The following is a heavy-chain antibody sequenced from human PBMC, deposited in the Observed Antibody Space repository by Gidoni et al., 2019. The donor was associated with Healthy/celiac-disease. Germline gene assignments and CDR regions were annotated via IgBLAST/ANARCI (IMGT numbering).Heavy chain of an antibody. D-gene: IGHD1-7*01. CDR1: GFTFISYS. CDR2: ISSSSSYI. Sequence: EVQLVESGGGLVKPGGSLRLSCAASGFTFISYSINWVHQAPGKGLEWVSSISSSSSYIYYADSVKGRFTISRDNAKNSLYLQMNSLRAEDTAVYYCARDEVLGGRRPGITGTTSLIDYWGQGTLVTVSS. J-gene: IGHJ4*02. CDR3: ARDEVLGGRRPGITGTTSLIDY. V-gene: IGHV3-21*01.